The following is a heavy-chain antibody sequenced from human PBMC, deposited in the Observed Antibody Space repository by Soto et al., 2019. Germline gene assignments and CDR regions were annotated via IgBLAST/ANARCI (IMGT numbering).Heavy chain of an antibody. J-gene: IGHJ4*02. D-gene: IGHD2-21*01. CDR1: GGTFSSTA. Sequence: QVQLVQSGADVKKPGSSVKVSCKASGGTFSSTALSWVRQAPGQGLEWMGGIIPKFKLANYAQRFQGRAIFTADEYTSTAYMELSILISEDTAMYYCATRAVIAFSFDYWCEGTLVTVS. CDR2: IIPKFKLA. CDR3: ATRAVIAFSFDY. V-gene: IGHV1-69*12.